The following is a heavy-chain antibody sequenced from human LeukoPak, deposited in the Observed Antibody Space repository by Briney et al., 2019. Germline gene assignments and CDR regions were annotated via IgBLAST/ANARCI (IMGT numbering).Heavy chain of an antibody. D-gene: IGHD2-2*01. CDR1: GLPVSTNY. CDR2: IYSGGNT. J-gene: IGHJ4*02. V-gene: IGHV3-66*01. CDR3: ASSTPGGADY. Sequence: PGGSLRLSCAVSGLPVSTNYMSWVRQAPGKGLEWFSVIYSGGNTYYADSVKGRFTISRDNSKNTLYLQMNSLRAEDTAVYYCASSTPGGADYWGQGTLVTVSS.